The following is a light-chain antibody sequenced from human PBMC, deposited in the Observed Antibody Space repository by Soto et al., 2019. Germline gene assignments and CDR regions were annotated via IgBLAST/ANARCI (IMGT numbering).Light chain of an antibody. CDR1: ISNIGSNP. Sequence: QAVVTQPPSASGTPGQRVTISCSGGISNIGSNPVYWHQHLPGTAPKLLISGNNNRPSGVPDRFSGSKSGTSASLAITGLQAEDEADYYCQSYDSSLTGPYAFGTGTKLTVL. CDR2: GNN. J-gene: IGLJ1*01. V-gene: IGLV1-40*01. CDR3: QSYDSSLTGPYA.